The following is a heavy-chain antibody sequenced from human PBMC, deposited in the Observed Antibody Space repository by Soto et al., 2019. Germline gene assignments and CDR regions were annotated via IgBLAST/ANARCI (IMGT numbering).Heavy chain of an antibody. CDR2: MFYGGRT. CDR1: GDSINSSSYD. V-gene: IGHV4-39*01. Sequence: QLQLQESGPGLVKPSETLSLTCAVSGDSINSSSYDWGWIRQPPGKGLEWLGSMFYGGRTFYNPSLRSRVSASVDKSKSQLSLRLTSMTSAATAFYYFAIHERVADPIDWGQGILVTVSS. D-gene: IGHD3-22*01. J-gene: IGHJ4*02. CDR3: AIHERVADPID.